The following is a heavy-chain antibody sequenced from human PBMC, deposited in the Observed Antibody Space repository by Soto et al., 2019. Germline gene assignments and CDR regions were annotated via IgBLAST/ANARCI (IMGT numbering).Heavy chain of an antibody. Sequence: GASVKVSCKASGGTFSSYTISWVRQAPGQGLEWMGRIIPILGIANYAQKFQGRVTITADKSTSTAYMELSSLRSEDTAVYYCARVPSLGGGHDAFDISGQGTMVTVSS. CDR3: ARVPSLGGGHDAFDI. J-gene: IGHJ3*02. D-gene: IGHD3-10*01. CDR2: IIPILGIA. V-gene: IGHV1-69*02. CDR1: GGTFSSYT.